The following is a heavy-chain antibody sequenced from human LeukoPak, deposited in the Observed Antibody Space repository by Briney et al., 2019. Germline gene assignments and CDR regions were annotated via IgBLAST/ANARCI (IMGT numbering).Heavy chain of an antibody. CDR3: ARDRGPCTNGVCYTSWFDP. D-gene: IGHD2-8*01. Sequence: PGGSLRLSCAASGFTFSDSYMTWIRQAPGKGLEWIGSLYYSGSTYYNPSLKSRVTISVDTSKNQFSLKLSSVTAADTAVYYCARDRGPCTNGVCYTSWFDPWGQGTLVTVSS. CDR1: GFTFSDSY. V-gene: IGHV4-38-2*02. CDR2: LYYSGST. J-gene: IGHJ5*02.